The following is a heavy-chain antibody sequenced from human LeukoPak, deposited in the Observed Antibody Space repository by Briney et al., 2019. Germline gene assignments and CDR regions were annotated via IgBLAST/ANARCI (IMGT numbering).Heavy chain of an antibody. Sequence: GGSLRLSCAASGFTFSRYAMSWVRQAPGKGLEWVSFISPSADRTSNADSVEGRFTISRDNPRNTLYLQMNSLRDEDTAVYYCAIMHGYSDGSGYWVQWGQGTLVTVSS. D-gene: IGHD3-22*01. J-gene: IGHJ4*02. CDR2: ISPSADRT. V-gene: IGHV3-23*01. CDR1: GFTFSRYA. CDR3: AIMHGYSDGSGYWVQ.